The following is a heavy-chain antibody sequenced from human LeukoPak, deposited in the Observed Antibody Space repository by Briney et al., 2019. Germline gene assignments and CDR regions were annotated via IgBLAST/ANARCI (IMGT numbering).Heavy chain of an antibody. CDR2: IYSGGST. J-gene: IGHJ4*02. V-gene: IGHV3-53*01. CDR3: AKDDGSGWYYFDY. CDR1: GFTVSSNY. Sequence: GGSLRLSCAASGFTVSSNYMSWVRQAPGKGLEWVSVIYSGGSTYYADSVKGRFTISRDNSKNTLYLQMNSLRAEDTAVYYCAKDDGSGWYYFDYWGQGTLVTVSS. D-gene: IGHD6-19*01.